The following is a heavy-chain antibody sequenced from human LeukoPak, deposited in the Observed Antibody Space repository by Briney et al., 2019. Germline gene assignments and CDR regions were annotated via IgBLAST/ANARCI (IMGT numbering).Heavy chain of an antibody. V-gene: IGHV4-59*08. CDR2: IKHSGSP. D-gene: IGHD4-11*01. Sequence: SETLSLTCTVSGGSISSYYWSWLRQPPGQGLEWIGTIKHSGSPYSNPSLESRLTISVDTSKNQFSLRLSSVTAADTAVYYCARADYSDYNTDIDYWGQGTLVTVSS. CDR1: GGSISSYY. CDR3: ARADYSDYNTDIDY. J-gene: IGHJ4*02.